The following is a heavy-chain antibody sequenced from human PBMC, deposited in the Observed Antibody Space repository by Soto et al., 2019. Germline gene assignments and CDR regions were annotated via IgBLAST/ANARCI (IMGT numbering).Heavy chain of an antibody. CDR3: ARDGGFCSGGSCDMDWFDP. CDR2: INPSGGST. D-gene: IGHD2-15*01. Sequence: ASVKVSCKASGYTFTSYYMHWVRQAPGQGLEWMGIINPSGGSTSYAQKFQGRVTMTRDTSTSTVYMELSSLRSEDTAVYYCARDGGFCSGGSCDMDWFDPWGQGTLVTVS. J-gene: IGHJ5*02. CDR1: GYTFTSYY. V-gene: IGHV1-46*01.